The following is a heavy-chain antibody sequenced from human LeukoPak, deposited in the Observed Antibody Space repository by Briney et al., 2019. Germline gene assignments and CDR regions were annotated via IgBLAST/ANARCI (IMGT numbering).Heavy chain of an antibody. CDR2: IYSGGST. J-gene: IGHJ4*02. CDR3: ARDRGTNGINDRGYFDY. CDR1: GFTVSSNY. V-gene: IGHV3-66*01. D-gene: IGHD1-1*01. Sequence: GGSLRLSCAASGFTVSSNYMSWVRQAPGKGLDWVSVIYSGGSTYYADSVKGRFTISRDNSKNTLYLQMNSLRVEDTAVYYCARDRGTNGINDRGYFDYWGQGTLVTVSS.